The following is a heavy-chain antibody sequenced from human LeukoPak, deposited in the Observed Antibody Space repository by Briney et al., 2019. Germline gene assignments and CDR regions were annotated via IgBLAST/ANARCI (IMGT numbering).Heavy chain of an antibody. CDR3: ATAAAAILGVSWWFDP. J-gene: IGHJ5*02. CDR2: IYYSGST. V-gene: IGHV4-31*03. Sequence: PSETLSLTCTVSGGSISSGGYYWSWIRQHPGKGLEWIGYIYYSGSTYYNPSLKSRVNISVDTSKNQFSLKLSSVTAADTAVYYCATAAAAILGVSWWFDPWGQGTLVTVSS. D-gene: IGHD2-8*02. CDR1: GGSISSGGYY.